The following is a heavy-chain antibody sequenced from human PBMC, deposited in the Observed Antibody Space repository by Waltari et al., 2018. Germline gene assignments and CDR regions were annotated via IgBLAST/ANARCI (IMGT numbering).Heavy chain of an antibody. CDR2: IYTSGDT. CDR1: GGSIDSAYYY. Sequence: QVELRESGPGLVKPSQTLSLTCTVSGGSIDSAYYYWNWIRQPAGEGLEWIGRIYTSGDTNYNPSLKTRGSISMDTSRNQFSLKLTSVTAADTAVYYCARDLRHPSYYDFSFDIWGQGTLVTVSS. D-gene: IGHD3-3*01. J-gene: IGHJ4*02. V-gene: IGHV4-61*02. CDR3: ARDLRHPSYYDFSFDI.